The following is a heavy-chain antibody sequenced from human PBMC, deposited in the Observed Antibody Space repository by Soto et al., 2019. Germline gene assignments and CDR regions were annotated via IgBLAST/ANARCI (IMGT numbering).Heavy chain of an antibody. Sequence: EVQLVESGGGLVQPGGSLKLSCAASGFTFSGSAMHWVRLASGKGLEWVGRIRSKANTYATAYAASVKGRFTISRDDSKNMAYLQMDSLKTEDTAVYYCSRQYPGVGGYSGYDLDWYFDLWGRGTLVTVSS. CDR2: IRSKANTYAT. CDR3: SRQYPGVGGYSGYDLDWYFDL. D-gene: IGHD5-12*01. CDR1: GFTFSGSA. V-gene: IGHV3-73*01. J-gene: IGHJ2*01.